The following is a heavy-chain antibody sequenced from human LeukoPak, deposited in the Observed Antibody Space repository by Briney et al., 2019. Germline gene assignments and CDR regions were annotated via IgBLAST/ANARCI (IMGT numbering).Heavy chain of an antibody. CDR2: IKQDGSEK. J-gene: IGHJ5*02. CDR1: GFTFSSYW. D-gene: IGHD3-10*01. Sequence: GGSLRLSCVVSGFTFSSYWMNWVRQAPGKGLEWVANIKQDGSEKYYVDSVKGRFTISRDNAKNSLYLQMNSLRAEDTAVYYCARDHGVLLWFGELNNWFDPWGQGTLVTVSS. V-gene: IGHV3-7*01. CDR3: ARDHGVLLWFGELNNWFDP.